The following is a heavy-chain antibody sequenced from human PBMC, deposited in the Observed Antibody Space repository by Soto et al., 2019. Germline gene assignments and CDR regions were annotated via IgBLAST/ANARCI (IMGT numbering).Heavy chain of an antibody. CDR3: ARTFDTITYYFDY. J-gene: IGHJ4*02. D-gene: IGHD3-9*01. V-gene: IGHV3-30-3*01. Sequence: PGGSLRLSCAASDFSFSSYAMHWIRQAPGKGLEWLAVISFDGNIIQYADSVKGRLIISRDNSKNTLYLQMNSLRGDDAAVYYCARTFDTITYYFDYWGQGTLVTVSS. CDR1: DFSFSSYA. CDR2: ISFDGNII.